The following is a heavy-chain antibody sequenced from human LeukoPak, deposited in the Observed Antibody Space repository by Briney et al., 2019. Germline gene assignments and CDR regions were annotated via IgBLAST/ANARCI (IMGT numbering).Heavy chain of an antibody. V-gene: IGHV7-4-1*02. CDR3: ARGPPYDFWSGYSSYYYYMDV. CDR1: GYTFTSYA. D-gene: IGHD3-3*01. Sequence: ASVKVSCKASGYTFTSYAMNWVRQAPGQGLEWMGWINTNTGNPTYAQGFTGRFVFSLDTSVSTAYLQISSLKAEDTALYYCARGPPYDFWSGYSSYYYYMDVWGKGTTVTVSS. J-gene: IGHJ6*03. CDR2: INTNTGNP.